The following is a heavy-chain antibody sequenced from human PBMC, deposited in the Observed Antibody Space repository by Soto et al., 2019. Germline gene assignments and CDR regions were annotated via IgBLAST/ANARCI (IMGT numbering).Heavy chain of an antibody. Sequence: QVQLQESGPGLVKPSQTLSLTCTVSGGSISSGDYYWSWIRQPPGKGLEWIGYIYYSGSTYYNPSLKSRITIAVDTSKNQFSLKLSSVTAADTAVYYCARVVVVAANWFDPWGQGTLVTVSS. CDR2: IYYSGST. CDR3: ARVVVVAANWFDP. J-gene: IGHJ5*02. D-gene: IGHD2-15*01. CDR1: GGSISSGDYY. V-gene: IGHV4-30-4*01.